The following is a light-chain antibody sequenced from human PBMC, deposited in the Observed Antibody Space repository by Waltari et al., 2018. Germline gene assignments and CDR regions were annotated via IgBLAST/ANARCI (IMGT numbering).Light chain of an antibody. CDR3: CSYAGSYSFV. V-gene: IGLV2-11*01. CDR2: DVN. Sequence: QSALTQPRSVSGSPGQSVIVSCTGTSSDVAGYSFVSWYQQYPGKAPQLMIYDVNKRPSGVPDRFSGSKSGNTASLTISVLQAEDEAEYYCCSYAGSYSFVFGTGTKVTVL. J-gene: IGLJ1*01. CDR1: SSDVAGYSF.